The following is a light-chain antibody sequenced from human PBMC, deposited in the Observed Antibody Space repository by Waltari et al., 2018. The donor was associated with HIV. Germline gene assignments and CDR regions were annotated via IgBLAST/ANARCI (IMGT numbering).Light chain of an antibody. CDR2: GAS. CDR3: QQSHTPPPT. V-gene: IGKV1-39*01. J-gene: IGKJ4*01. Sequence: DIQMTQSPSSLSASVGDRVTITCRASQSVSSDLNWYQESPGKAPKLLIYGASIPFSGVPSRFSGSGSGTDFTLTISSLQPEDFAIYYCQQSHTPPPTFGGGTKVEIK. CDR1: QSVSSD.